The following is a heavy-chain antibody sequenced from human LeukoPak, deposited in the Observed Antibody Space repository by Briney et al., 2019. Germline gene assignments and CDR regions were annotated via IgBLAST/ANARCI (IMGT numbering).Heavy chain of an antibody. CDR3: ARGSGIGEAARHGNDY. D-gene: IGHD6-6*01. V-gene: IGHV1-2*02. Sequence: RGSVKVSCKASGYTFTGYHMHWVRQAPGQGLEWMGSMKANRVGTPYVQKFQGRVTMTRDTSISTAYMAVSRLRSDDTAVYYCARGSGIGEAARHGNDYWGQGTLVTVSS. CDR1: GYTFTGYH. CDR2: MKANRVGT. J-gene: IGHJ4*02.